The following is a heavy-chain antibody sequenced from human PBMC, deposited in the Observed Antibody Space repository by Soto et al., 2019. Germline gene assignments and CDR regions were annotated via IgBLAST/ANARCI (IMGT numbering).Heavy chain of an antibody. CDR2: ILYSGTT. D-gene: IGHD2-8*01. Sequence: QVQLQESGPGLVKPSQTLSLTCTVSGGSISSGDYYWSWIRQPPGKGLEGIGYILYSGTTNYTPALESRLTISVDTSKNQFSLTLTSVTAADTAVYYCARNGALDYWGRGTLVTVSS. CDR1: GGSISSGDYY. CDR3: ARNGALDY. J-gene: IGHJ4*02. V-gene: IGHV4-30-4*01.